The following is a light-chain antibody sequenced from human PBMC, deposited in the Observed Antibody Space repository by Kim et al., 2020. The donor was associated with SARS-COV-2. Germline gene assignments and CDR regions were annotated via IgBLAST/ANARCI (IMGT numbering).Light chain of an antibody. CDR3: QSYDSSLSGYV. Sequence: TVTISCTGTYSHIGADYDVHWYQHLPGAAPKLLIYDNNKRPSGVPDRFSGSKSGTSASLAITGLQAEDEADYYCQSYDSSLSGYVFATGTKVTVL. CDR1: YSHIGADYD. CDR2: DNN. V-gene: IGLV1-40*01. J-gene: IGLJ1*01.